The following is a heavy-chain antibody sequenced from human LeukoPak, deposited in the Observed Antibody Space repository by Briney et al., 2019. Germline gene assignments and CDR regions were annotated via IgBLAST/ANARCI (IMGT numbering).Heavy chain of an antibody. J-gene: IGHJ4*02. D-gene: IGHD3-10*01. Sequence: GALILSCEGSGFTFSSCWMHWVRPAPGQGLVWVLRLNSDGSSTNYADSVKGRFTISRDNAKNTLHLQMNSLRADDTAVYYCTYGSGSSTGWYFDYWGLGTLVTVSS. CDR1: GFTFSSCW. V-gene: IGHV3-74*01. CDR3: TYGSGSSTGWYFDY. CDR2: LNSDGSST.